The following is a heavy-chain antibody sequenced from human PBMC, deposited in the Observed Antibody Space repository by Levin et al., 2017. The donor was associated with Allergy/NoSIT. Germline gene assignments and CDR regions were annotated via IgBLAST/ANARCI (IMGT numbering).Heavy chain of an antibody. J-gene: IGHJ4*02. Sequence: GESLKISCAASGFTFSSYAMNWVRQAPGKGLEWVSGISSSSSSTDLADSVKGRFTISRDNSKNTLYLQMNSLRAEDTAVYYCAKDWGNWNHFFDYWGQGTLVTVSS. V-gene: IGHV3-23*01. CDR1: GFTFSSYA. CDR3: AKDWGNWNHFFDY. D-gene: IGHD1-1*01. CDR2: ISSSSSST.